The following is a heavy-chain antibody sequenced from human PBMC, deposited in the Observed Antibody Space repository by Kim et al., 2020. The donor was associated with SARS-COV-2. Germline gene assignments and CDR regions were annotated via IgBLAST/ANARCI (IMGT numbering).Heavy chain of an antibody. CDR1: GFTFSDYY. V-gene: IGHV3-11*01. Sequence: GGSLRLSCAASGFTFSDYYMSWIRQAPGKGLEWVSYISSSGSTIYYADSVKGRFTISRDNAKNSLYLQMNSLRAEDTAVYYCARDKVDFGYNWNEDAFDIWGQGTMVTVSS. CDR2: ISSSGSTI. CDR3: ARDKVDFGYNWNEDAFDI. D-gene: IGHD1-20*01. J-gene: IGHJ3*02.